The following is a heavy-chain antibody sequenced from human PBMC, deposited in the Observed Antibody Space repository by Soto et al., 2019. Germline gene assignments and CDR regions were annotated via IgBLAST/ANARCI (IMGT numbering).Heavy chain of an antibody. J-gene: IGHJ6*02. CDR3: ARSEGSSWNHYYYYGMDV. CDR1: GYTFTSYG. V-gene: IGHV1-18*04. Sequence: QVQLVQSGAEVKKPGASVKVSCKASGYTFTSYGISWVRQAPGQGLEWMGWISAYNGNTNYAQKLQGRVTMTTDTSTSTGYMELRSLRSDDTAVCYCARSEGSSWNHYYYYGMDVWGQGTTVTVSS. D-gene: IGHD6-13*01. CDR2: ISAYNGNT.